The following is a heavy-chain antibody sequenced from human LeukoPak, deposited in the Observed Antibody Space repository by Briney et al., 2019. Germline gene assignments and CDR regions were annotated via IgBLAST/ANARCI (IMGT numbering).Heavy chain of an antibody. CDR3: ARESAEWLLQTDFDY. Sequence: GGSLRLSCAASGFTFSSYWMSWVRQAPGKGLEWVANIKQDGSEKYYVDSVKGRFTISRDNAKNSLYLQMNSLRAEDTAVYYCARESAEWLLQTDFDYWGQGTLVTVSS. V-gene: IGHV3-7*01. CDR1: GFTFSSYW. J-gene: IGHJ4*02. D-gene: IGHD3-22*01. CDR2: IKQDGSEK.